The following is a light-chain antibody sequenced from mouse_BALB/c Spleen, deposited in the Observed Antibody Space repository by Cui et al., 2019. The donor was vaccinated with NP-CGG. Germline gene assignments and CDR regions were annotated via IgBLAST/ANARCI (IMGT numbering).Light chain of an antibody. CDR1: TGAVTTSNY. CDR2: GTN. V-gene: IGLV1*01. Sequence: QAVVTQEFALTTSPGDKVTLTCRSSTGAVTTSNYANWVQEKPDHLFTGLIGGTNNRAPGVPARFSGSLIGDKAALTITGAQTEDETIYFCALWYSNHWVFGGGTKLTVL. CDR3: ALWYSNHWV. J-gene: IGLJ1*01.